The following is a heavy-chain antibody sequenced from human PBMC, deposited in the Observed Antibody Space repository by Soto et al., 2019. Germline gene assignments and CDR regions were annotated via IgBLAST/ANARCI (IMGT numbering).Heavy chain of an antibody. CDR3: ARADIVATIPYFDY. CDR1: GGTFSSYT. CDR2: IIPILGIA. Sequence: QVQLVQSGAEVKKPGSSVKVSCKASGGTFSSYTISWVRQAPGQGLEWMGRIIPILGIANYAQKFQGRVTITADKSTSTAYMELSSLRSEDTAVYYCARADIVATIPYFDYWGQGTLVTVSS. D-gene: IGHD5-12*01. V-gene: IGHV1-69*02. J-gene: IGHJ4*02.